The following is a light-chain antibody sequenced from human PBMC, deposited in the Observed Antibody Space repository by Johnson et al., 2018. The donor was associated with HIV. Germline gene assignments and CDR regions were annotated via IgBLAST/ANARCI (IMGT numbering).Light chain of an antibody. CDR2: DNN. CDR3: GTWDSSLSAMG. Sequence: QSVLTQPPSVSAAPGQKVTISCSGSSSNIGNNYVSWYQQLPGTAPKLLIYDNNKRPSGIPVRFLGSQSGTSATLAITGLQTGDEADYYCGTWDSSLSAMGLGTGTKVTVL. V-gene: IGLV1-51*01. J-gene: IGLJ1*01. CDR1: SSNIGNNY.